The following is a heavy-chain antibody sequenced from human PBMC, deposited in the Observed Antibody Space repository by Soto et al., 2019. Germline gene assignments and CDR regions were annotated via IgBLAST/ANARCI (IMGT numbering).Heavy chain of an antibody. CDR2: TSSDGTDN. D-gene: IGHD2-21*02. V-gene: IGHV3-30*04. CDR3: ARTYECAKSDCYRAFDI. J-gene: IGHJ3*02. Sequence: LRLSCAASGFTFSSYAMHWVRQAPGTGPEWVAATSSDGTDNVYADSVSGRFTISRDNSKNTLYLQMNSLRSEDAAVYYCARTYECAKSDCYRAFDIWGQGTMVTVSS. CDR1: GFTFSSYA.